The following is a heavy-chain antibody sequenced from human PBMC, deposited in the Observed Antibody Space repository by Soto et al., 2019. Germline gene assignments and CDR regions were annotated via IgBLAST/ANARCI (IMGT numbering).Heavy chain of an antibody. CDR2: ISYDGSNK. V-gene: IGHV3-30*03. CDR3: ALTPSYGMDV. J-gene: IGHJ6*02. Sequence: GSLRLSCAASGFTFISYGIHFFRQAPGKGLEWVAVISYDGSNKYYADSVKGRFTISRDNSKNTLYLQMNSLRAEDTAVYYCALTPSYGMDVWGQGTTVTVSS. CDR1: GFTFISYG.